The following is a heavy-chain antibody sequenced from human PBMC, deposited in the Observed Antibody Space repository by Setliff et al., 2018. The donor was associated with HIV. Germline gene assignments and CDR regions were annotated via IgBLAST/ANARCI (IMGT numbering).Heavy chain of an antibody. CDR3: ARVQVSGTYPIDY. V-gene: IGHV4-38-2*01. J-gene: IGHJ4*02. D-gene: IGHD3-10*01. CDR1: SYSISSGYY. CDR2: IYHSGST. Sequence: SETLSLTCAVSSYSISSGYYWGWIRQHPGKGLEWIGNIYHSGSTYYNPSLKSRVTISVDTSKNQFSLKLSSVTAADTAVYYCARVQVSGTYPIDYWGQGTQVTVSS.